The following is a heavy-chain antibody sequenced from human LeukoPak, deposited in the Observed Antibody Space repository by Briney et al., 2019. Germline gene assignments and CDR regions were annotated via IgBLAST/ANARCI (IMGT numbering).Heavy chain of an antibody. CDR2: IYCVGSFT. CDR1: GFTFSNFW. D-gene: IGHD3-22*01. CDR3: VRVYESNCYLY. J-gene: IGHJ4*02. V-gene: IGHV3-74*01. Sequence: GGSLRLSCAASGFTFSNFWMHWVSHAPGKGRVWGGLIYCVGSFTRYADSVEGRFTFSRDNAKNTVYLQMNSLRVEHTAVYYCVRVYESNCYLYWGQGSLVTVSS.